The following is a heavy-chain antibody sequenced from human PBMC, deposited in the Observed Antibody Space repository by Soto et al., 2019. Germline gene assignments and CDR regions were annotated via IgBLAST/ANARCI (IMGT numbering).Heavy chain of an antibody. Sequence: SETLSLTCTVFGGSISSYYWSWIRQPPGKGLEWIGYIYYSGSTNYNPSLKSRVNISVDTSKNQFSPKLSSVTAADTAVYYCARHQQGCSITIFEVVFHNWFDPWGQGTLVTVSS. J-gene: IGHJ5*02. D-gene: IGHD3-3*01. CDR1: GGSISSYY. V-gene: IGHV4-59*08. CDR3: ARHQQGCSITIFEVVFHNWFDP. CDR2: IYYSGST.